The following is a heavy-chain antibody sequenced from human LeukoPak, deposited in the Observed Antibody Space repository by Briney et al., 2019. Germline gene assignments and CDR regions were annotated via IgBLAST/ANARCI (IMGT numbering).Heavy chain of an antibody. CDR1: GYTFTGYY. D-gene: IGHD3-10*01. Sequence: GASVKVSCKASGYTFTGYYMHWVRQAPGQGLEWTGWINPNSGGTNYAQKFQGRVTMTRDTSISTAYMELSRLRSDDTAVYYCARGGANYGSGSYPLGHYYYYGMDVWGQGTTVTVSS. V-gene: IGHV1-2*02. CDR2: INPNSGGT. CDR3: ARGGANYGSGSYPLGHYYYYGMDV. J-gene: IGHJ6*02.